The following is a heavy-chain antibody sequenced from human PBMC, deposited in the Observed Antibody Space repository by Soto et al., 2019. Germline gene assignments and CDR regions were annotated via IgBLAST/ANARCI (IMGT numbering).Heavy chain of an antibody. CDR1: GGSISSYY. CDR3: ARDRPVTTGIDY. J-gene: IGHJ4*02. D-gene: IGHD4-17*01. CDR2: IYYSGST. V-gene: IGHV4-59*12. Sequence: SETLSLTCTVSGGSISSYYWSWIRQHPGKGLEWIGYIYYSGSTNYNPSLKSRVTISVDTSKNQFSLKLSSVTAADTAVYYCARDRPVTTGIDYWGQGTLVTVSS.